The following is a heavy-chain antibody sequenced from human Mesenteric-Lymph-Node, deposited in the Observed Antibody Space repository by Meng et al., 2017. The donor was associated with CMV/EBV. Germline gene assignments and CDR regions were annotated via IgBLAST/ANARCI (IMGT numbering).Heavy chain of an antibody. CDR3: TRDLTDFWSGYYH. V-gene: IGHV3-47*02. CDR2: IGTGGDT. D-gene: IGHD3-3*01. Sequence: GESLKISCAASGFAFSSYALHWVRRAPGKGLEWVSAIGTGGDTYYADSVMGRFTISRDNAKNSLYLQMNSLRAEDTAVYYCTRDLTDFWSGYYHWGQGTLVTVSS. CDR1: GFAFSSYA. J-gene: IGHJ5*02.